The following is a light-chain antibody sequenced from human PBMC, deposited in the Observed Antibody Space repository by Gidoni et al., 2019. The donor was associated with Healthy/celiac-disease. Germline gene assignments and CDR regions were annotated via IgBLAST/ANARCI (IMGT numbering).Light chain of an antibody. V-gene: IGKV1-5*03. CDR2: KAS. Sequence: DIQMTQSPSTLSASVGDRVTITCRASQSISSWLAWYQQKPGKAPKLLIYKASSLESGVPSRCSGSGSGTEFTLTISRLQPDDFATYYCQQYNSYSRFGQGTKVEIK. CDR3: QQYNSYSR. J-gene: IGKJ1*01. CDR1: QSISSW.